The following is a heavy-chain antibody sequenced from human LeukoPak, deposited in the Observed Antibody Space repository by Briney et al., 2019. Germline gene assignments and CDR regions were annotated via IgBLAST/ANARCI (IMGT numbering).Heavy chain of an antibody. CDR3: AKDANVGGDYFDY. J-gene: IGHJ4*02. Sequence: GGSLRLSCAASGFTFGNYGMHWVRLAPGKGLEWVAFIRYDGSIKYYVDSVKGRFTVSRDNSKNTLYLQMNSLRAEDTAIYYCAKDANVGGDYFDYWGQGTLVTVSS. CDR1: GFTFGNYG. V-gene: IGHV3-30*02. D-gene: IGHD3-10*01. CDR2: IRYDGSIK.